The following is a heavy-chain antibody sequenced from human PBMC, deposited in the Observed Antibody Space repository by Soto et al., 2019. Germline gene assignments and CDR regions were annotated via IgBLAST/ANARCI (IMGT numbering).Heavy chain of an antibody. CDR3: AKGVRITIFGVVTGYYYYGMDV. CDR2: ISGSGGST. D-gene: IGHD3-3*01. V-gene: IGHV3-23*01. J-gene: IGHJ6*02. CDR1: GFTFSSYA. Sequence: VQLMESGGGLVQPGGSLRLSCAASGFTFSSYAMSWVRQAPGKGLEWVSAISGSGGSTYYADSVKGRFTISRDNSKNTLYLQMNSLRAEDTAVYYCAKGVRITIFGVVTGYYYYGMDVWGQGTTVTVSS.